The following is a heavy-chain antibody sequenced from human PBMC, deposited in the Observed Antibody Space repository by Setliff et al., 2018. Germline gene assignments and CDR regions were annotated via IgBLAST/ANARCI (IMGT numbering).Heavy chain of an antibody. CDR3: ARDKGSAAAGTAYYYGMDV. CDR2: IWYDGSNK. CDR1: GFTFSSYW. Sequence: GGSLRLSCAASGFTFSSYWMSWVRQAPGKGLEWVAVIWYDGSNKYYADSVKGRFTISRDNSKNTLYLQMNSLRAEDTAVYYCARDKGSAAAGTAYYYGMDVWGQGTTVTVSS. V-gene: IGHV3-33*08. J-gene: IGHJ6*02. D-gene: IGHD6-13*01.